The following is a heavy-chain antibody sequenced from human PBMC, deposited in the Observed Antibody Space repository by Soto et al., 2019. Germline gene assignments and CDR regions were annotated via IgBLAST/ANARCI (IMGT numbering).Heavy chain of an antibody. CDR3: VTDRGGGMDV. V-gene: IGHV3-15*01. D-gene: IGHD3-10*01. Sequence: EVQLVESGGGMVMPGASLRLSCAASGFTFSDAWMTWIRQAPGKGLQCGGRIKSKIDGETTDYAAPVKGRFTISRDDSKNTLNLQMNSLKVEDTAMYYCVTDRGGGMDVWGQGTTVTVSS. CDR1: GFTFSDAW. J-gene: IGHJ6*01. CDR2: IKSKIDGETT.